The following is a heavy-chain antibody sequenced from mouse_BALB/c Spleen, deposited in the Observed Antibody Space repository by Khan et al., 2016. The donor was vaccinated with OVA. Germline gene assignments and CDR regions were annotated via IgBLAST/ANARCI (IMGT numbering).Heavy chain of an antibody. J-gene: IGHJ3*01. CDR1: GYTFTRSW. CDR3: TRRNWDVAWFAY. D-gene: IGHD4-1*01. Sequence: EVQLQQSGTVLARPGASVKMSCKASGYTFTRSWMHWVKQRPGQGLEWIGAIYPGNSDTNYNEKFKGKAKLTAVTSTSTAYMELSSLTNEDSVVYYCTRRNWDVAWFAYWGQGTLVTVSA. CDR2: IYPGNSDT. V-gene: IGHV1-5*01.